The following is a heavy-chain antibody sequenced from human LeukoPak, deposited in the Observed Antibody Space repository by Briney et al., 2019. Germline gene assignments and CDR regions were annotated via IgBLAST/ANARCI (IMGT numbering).Heavy chain of an antibody. CDR1: GFTFSSHS. V-gene: IGHV3-48*02. J-gene: IGHJ4*02. Sequence: PGGSLRLSXAASGFTFSSHSMNWVRQAPGKGPDWISYISSGSDTIYYAESVKGRFTISRDNAKNSLYLQMNSLRDEDTAVYYCARGPAIVYGYFDNWGQGTLVTVSS. D-gene: IGHD5/OR15-5a*01. CDR2: ISSGSDTI. CDR3: ARGPAIVYGYFDN.